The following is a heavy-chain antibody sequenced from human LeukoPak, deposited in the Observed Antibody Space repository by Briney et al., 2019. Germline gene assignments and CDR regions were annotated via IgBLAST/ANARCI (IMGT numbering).Heavy chain of an antibody. V-gene: IGHV4-61*02. Sequence: SQTLSLTCTVSGGSISSGSYYWSWIRQPAGKGLEWIGRIYTSGSTNYNPSLKSRVTISVDTSKNQFSLKLSSVTAADTAVYYCARDQYYYGSGSSNPTYYYYYYYYMDVWGKGTTVTVSS. D-gene: IGHD3-10*01. CDR3: ARDQYYYGSGSSNPTYYYYYYYYMDV. J-gene: IGHJ6*03. CDR2: IYTSGST. CDR1: GGSISSGSYY.